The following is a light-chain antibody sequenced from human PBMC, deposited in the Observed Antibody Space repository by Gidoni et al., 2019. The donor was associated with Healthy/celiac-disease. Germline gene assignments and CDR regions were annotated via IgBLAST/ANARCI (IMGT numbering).Light chain of an antibody. V-gene: IGKV3-11*01. CDR1: QSVSSY. Sequence: EIVLTQSPATLSLSPGERATLSCRASQSVSSYLAWYQQKPGQAPRLLIYDASNRATGIPARCSGSGSGTDFTLTISSLEPEDFAVYYWQQRSNWPYTFGQXTKLEIK. J-gene: IGKJ2*01. CDR2: DAS. CDR3: QQRSNWPYT.